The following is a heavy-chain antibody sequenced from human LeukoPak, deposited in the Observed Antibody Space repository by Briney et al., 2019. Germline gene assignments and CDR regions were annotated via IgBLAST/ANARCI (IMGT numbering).Heavy chain of an antibody. Sequence: GSLRLSCAASGFTFSSYAMSWVRQAPGKGLEWVSAISGSGGSTYYADSVKGRFTISRDNSKNTLYLQMNSLRAEDTAVYYCAKDRYYYDSSGYYSGTEKTTYYFDYWGQGTLVTVSS. D-gene: IGHD3-22*01. J-gene: IGHJ4*02. CDR3: AKDRYYYDSSGYYSGTEKTTYYFDY. CDR2: ISGSGGST. CDR1: GFTFSSYA. V-gene: IGHV3-23*01.